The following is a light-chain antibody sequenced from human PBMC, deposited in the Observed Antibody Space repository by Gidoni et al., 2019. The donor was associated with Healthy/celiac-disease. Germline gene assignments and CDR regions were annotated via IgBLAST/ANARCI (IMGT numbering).Light chain of an antibody. CDR1: QSISSY. J-gene: IGKJ5*01. CDR2: AAS. CDR3: QQSYSTSIT. Sequence: DIQMTQSPSSLSASVGDRVTITCRASQSISSYLNCYQQKPGKAPKLLIYAASSLQSGVPSRFSGSGSGTDVTLTIISLQPEDFATYYCQQSYSTSITFXXXTRLEIK. V-gene: IGKV1-39*01.